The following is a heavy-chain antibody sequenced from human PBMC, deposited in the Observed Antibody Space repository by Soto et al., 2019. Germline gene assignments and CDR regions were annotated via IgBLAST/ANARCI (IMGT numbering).Heavy chain of an antibody. D-gene: IGHD7-27*01. CDR1: RFTFSSYA. J-gene: IGHJ3*01. CDR2: ISTSGGST. Sequence: LRLSCAASRFTFSSYAMSWVRQAPGKGLEWVSAISTSGGSTYYADSVKGRFTISRDNSRNTLYLQMNSLRAEDTAVYYCAKARTGGVDDAFDFWGQGTMVTVSS. CDR3: AKARTGGVDDAFDF. V-gene: IGHV3-23*01.